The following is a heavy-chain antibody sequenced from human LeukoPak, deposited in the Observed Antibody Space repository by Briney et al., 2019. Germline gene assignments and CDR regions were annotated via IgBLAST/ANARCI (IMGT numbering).Heavy chain of an antibody. J-gene: IGHJ4*02. Sequence: SETLSLTCAVYGGSFSGYYWSWVRQPPGKGLEWIGEIYHSGSTNYNPSLKSRVTISVDKSKNQFSLKLSSVTAADTAVYYCAREAAVVRGVDYWGQGTLVTVSS. CDR2: IYHSGST. V-gene: IGHV4-34*01. CDR3: AREAAVVRGVDY. CDR1: GGSFSGYY. D-gene: IGHD3-10*01.